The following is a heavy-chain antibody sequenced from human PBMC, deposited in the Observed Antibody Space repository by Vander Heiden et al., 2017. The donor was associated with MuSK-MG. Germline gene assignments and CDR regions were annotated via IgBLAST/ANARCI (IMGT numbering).Heavy chain of an antibody. V-gene: IGHV3-21*01. CDR3: ARDMVGGVGY. CDR2: ISSSSSYI. Sequence: EVQLVESGGGLVKPAGSLGPPCAASGFTFSSYSMNWVRQAPGKGLEWVSSISSSSSYIDDADSVKGRFTISRDNAKNSLYLKMKSLRAEDTAVYYCARDMVGGVGYWCQGTLVTVSS. D-gene: IGHD1-26*01. J-gene: IGHJ4*02. CDR1: GFTFSSYS.